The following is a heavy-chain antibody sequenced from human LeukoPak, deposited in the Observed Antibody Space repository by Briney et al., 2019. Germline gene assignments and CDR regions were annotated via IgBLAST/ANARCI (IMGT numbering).Heavy chain of an antibody. CDR1: GFTVSSNY. Sequence: GGSLRLSCAASGFTVSSNYMSWVRQAPGKGLEWVSVIYSGGSTYYADSVKGRFTISRDNSKNTLYLQMNSLRAVDTAVYYCARAFGDFWSEFDYWGQGTLVTVSS. D-gene: IGHD3-3*01. V-gene: IGHV3-66*02. CDR2: IYSGGST. J-gene: IGHJ4*02. CDR3: ARAFGDFWSEFDY.